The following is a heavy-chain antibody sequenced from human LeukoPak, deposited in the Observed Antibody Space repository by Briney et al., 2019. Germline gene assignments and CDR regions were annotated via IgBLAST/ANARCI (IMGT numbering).Heavy chain of an antibody. V-gene: IGHV1-69*01. CDR2: IIPIFGTA. CDR3: ARPYYYDGYFDY. D-gene: IGHD3-22*01. J-gene: IGHJ4*02. CDR1: GGTFSSYA. Sequence: ASVKVSCKASGGTFSSYAISWVRQAPGQGLEWMGGIIPIFGTANYAQKFQGRVTITADESTSTAYMELSSLRSEDTAVYYCARPYYYDGYFDYWGQGTLVTVSS.